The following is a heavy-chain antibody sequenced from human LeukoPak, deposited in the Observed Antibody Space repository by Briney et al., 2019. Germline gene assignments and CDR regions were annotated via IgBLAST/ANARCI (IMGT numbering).Heavy chain of an antibody. V-gene: IGHV4-34*01. Sequence: SETLSLTCAVYGGSFSGYYWSWIRQPPGKGLEWIGEINHSGSTNYNPSLKSRVTISVDTSKNRFSLKLSSVTAADTAVYYCARRGGSAPHYFDYWGQGTLVTVSS. J-gene: IGHJ4*02. CDR3: ARRGGSAPHYFDY. CDR2: INHSGST. CDR1: GGSFSGYY. D-gene: IGHD1-26*01.